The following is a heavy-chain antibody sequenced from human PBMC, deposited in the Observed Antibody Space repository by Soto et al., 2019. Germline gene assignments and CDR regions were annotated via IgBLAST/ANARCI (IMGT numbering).Heavy chain of an antibody. J-gene: IGHJ1*01. CDR3: ANGDSSGFEYFQS. CDR1: GFTFSSHG. V-gene: IGHV3-30*18. CDR2: VSFDGTNK. Sequence: QVQLVESGGGVDQRGMTLRLSCTASGFTFSSHGMHWVRQAPGKGLEWVAVVSFDGTNKNYADSVRGRFTISRDNSKNTLYLQMSSLRAEDTAVYYCANGDSSGFEYFQSWGQGTLVTVSS. D-gene: IGHD3-22*01.